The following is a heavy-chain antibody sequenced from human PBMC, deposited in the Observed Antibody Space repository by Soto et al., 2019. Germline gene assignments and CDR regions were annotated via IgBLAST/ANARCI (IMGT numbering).Heavy chain of an antibody. CDR3: AKDRIVMIRGVMNYYGMDV. CDR1: GFTFSNYG. V-gene: IGHV3-30*18. Sequence: QVQLVESGGGVVQPGRSLRLSCAASGFTFSNYGMHWVRQAPGKGLEWVAFILYDGSDKYFAASVKGRFTISRDNSKNTLDLRMNSLRAEDTAVYYCAKDRIVMIRGVMNYYGMDVWGQGTTVTVSS. D-gene: IGHD3-10*01. J-gene: IGHJ6*02. CDR2: ILYDGSDK.